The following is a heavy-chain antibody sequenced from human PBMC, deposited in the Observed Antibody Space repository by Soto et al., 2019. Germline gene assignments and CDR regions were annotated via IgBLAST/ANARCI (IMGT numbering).Heavy chain of an antibody. CDR1: SGSFRSYY. CDR2: IYHTGST. J-gene: IGHJ4*02. D-gene: IGHD6-13*01. V-gene: IGHV4-59*01. CDR3: AIPYGNAWYTY. Sequence: SETLSLTCTVSSGSFRSYYWNWIQQPPGKGLEWIGYIYHTGSTNYNPSLKSRLTISVDTSKNQFSLQLSSVTAADTAVYYCAIPYGNAWYTYWGQGTQVTVAS.